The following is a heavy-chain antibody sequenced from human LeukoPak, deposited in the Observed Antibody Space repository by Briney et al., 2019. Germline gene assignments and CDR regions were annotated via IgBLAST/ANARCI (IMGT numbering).Heavy chain of an antibody. V-gene: IGHV4-59*01. J-gene: IGHJ6*02. CDR3: ARWQGDSSNWGRTRGYGMDV. Sequence: SETLSLTCSVSGGSIGSYYWNWIRQPPGKGLEWIGCIHYSGYISYNPSLESRVTISADTSKDQFSLKMSSVTAADTALYYCARWQGDSSNWGRTRGYGMDVWGQGRTVIVSS. CDR2: IHYSGYI. D-gene: IGHD6-13*01. CDR1: GGSIGSYY.